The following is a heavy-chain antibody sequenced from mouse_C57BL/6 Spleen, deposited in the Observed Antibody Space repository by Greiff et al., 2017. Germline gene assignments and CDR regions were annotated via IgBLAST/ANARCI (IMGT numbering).Heavy chain of an antibody. J-gene: IGHJ2*01. V-gene: IGHV5-16*01. CDR2: INYDGSST. Sequence: EVQRVESEGGLVQPLSSMKLSCTASGFTFSDYYMAWVRQVPEKGLEWVANINYDGSSTYYLDSLKSRFIISRDNAKNILYLQMSSLKSEDTATYYCARNYYDSSPYFDDWGPGTTLTVSS. CDR1: GFTFSDYY. CDR3: ARNYYDSSPYFDD. D-gene: IGHD1-1*01.